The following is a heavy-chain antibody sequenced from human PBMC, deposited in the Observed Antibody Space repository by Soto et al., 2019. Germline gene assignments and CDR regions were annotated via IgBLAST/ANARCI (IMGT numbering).Heavy chain of an antibody. V-gene: IGHV1-69*12. J-gene: IGHJ4*02. CDR2: IIPIFGTA. CDR3: ARQISRGYSYGYCDY. D-gene: IGHD5-18*01. Sequence: QVQLVQSGAEVKKPGSSVKVSCKASGGTFSSYAISWVRQAPGQVLEWMGGIIPIFGTANYAQKFQGRVTITADESKSTAYMELSSLRSEDTAVYYCARQISRGYSYGYCDYWGQGTLVTVSS. CDR1: GGTFSSYA.